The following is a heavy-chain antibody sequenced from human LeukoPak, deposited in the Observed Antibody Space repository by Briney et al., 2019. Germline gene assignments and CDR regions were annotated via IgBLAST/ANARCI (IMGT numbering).Heavy chain of an antibody. CDR2: INPNTGGT. Sequence: ASVTVSCKTSGYTFTGYYMHWVRQAPGQGLEWMGWINPNTGGTNYAQNFQGRVTMTSDTSISTAYMELSSLRSDDTAMYYGARAPMIVVVFPPRLDFWGQGTLVTVSS. CDR1: GYTFTGYY. V-gene: IGHV1-2*02. J-gene: IGHJ4*02. D-gene: IGHD3-22*01. CDR3: ARAPMIVVVFPPRLDF.